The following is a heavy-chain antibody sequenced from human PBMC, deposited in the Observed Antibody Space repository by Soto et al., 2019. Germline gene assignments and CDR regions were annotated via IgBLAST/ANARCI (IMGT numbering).Heavy chain of an antibody. Sequence: PSETLSLTCTVSGGSISRGGYYWSWIRQHPGKGLEWIGYIYYSGSTYYNPSLKSRVAISVDTSKNQFSLKLSSVTAADTAVYYCARVGSAYYDFWSGHHEFDFWGQGTLVTVSS. V-gene: IGHV4-31*03. CDR2: IYYSGST. CDR3: ARVGSAYYDFWSGHHEFDF. D-gene: IGHD3-3*01. CDR1: GGSISRGGYY. J-gene: IGHJ4*02.